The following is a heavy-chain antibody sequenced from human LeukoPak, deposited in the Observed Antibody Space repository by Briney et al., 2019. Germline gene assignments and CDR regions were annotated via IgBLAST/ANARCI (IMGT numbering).Heavy chain of an antibody. J-gene: IGHJ4*02. CDR1: GFTFSNSE. CDR3: GRDFNY. CDR2: ISGSGYTI. V-gene: IGHV3-48*03. Sequence: PGGSLRLSCAASGFTFSNSEMNWVRQAPGKGLEWVSYISGSGYTIFYADSVKGRFTISRDNAKNSLFLQMNSLRAEDTAVYYCGRDFNYWGQGTLVTVAS.